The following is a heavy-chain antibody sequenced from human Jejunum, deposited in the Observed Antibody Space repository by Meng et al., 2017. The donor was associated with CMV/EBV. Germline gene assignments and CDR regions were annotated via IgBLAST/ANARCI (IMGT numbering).Heavy chain of an antibody. V-gene: IGHV4-34*01. Sequence: TLSLTCAVYGASFSNCYFSWVRQAPGKGLEWIGEINHRGRTNYNPSLKSRVTMSVDTSKSQLSLNLSSVTAADTAVYYCARGLPVFHWGQGTLVTVSS. CDR2: INHRGRT. CDR3: ARGLPVFH. J-gene: IGHJ4*02. CDR1: GASFSNCY.